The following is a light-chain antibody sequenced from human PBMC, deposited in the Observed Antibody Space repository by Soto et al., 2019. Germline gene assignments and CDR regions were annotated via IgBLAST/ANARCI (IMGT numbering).Light chain of an antibody. Sequence: EIVMTQSPATLSVSPGERATLSCRASQSINKNLAWYQQKPAQAPRLLIYGASTRATVIPARFSGSASGTEFTLTISSLQSEDFAVYYCQQSNNWPLTFGGGTKVEIK. V-gene: IGKV3-15*01. CDR1: QSINKN. CDR3: QQSNNWPLT. CDR2: GAS. J-gene: IGKJ4*01.